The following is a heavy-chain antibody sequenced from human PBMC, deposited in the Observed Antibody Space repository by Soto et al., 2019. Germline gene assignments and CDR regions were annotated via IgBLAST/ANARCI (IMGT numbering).Heavy chain of an antibody. Sequence: GSGPTLVNPTHTPTLTCTFSGFSLTTSGVGVGWIRQPPGKAPEWLALIYWNDDKRYSPSLQSRLTITKDTSKNQVVLTLTNMDPVDTATYYCAHRLGSRGSFDYWGQGSLVTVSS. J-gene: IGHJ4*02. CDR2: IYWNDDK. D-gene: IGHD6-25*01. CDR3: AHRLGSRGSFDY. V-gene: IGHV2-5*01. CDR1: GFSLTTSGVG.